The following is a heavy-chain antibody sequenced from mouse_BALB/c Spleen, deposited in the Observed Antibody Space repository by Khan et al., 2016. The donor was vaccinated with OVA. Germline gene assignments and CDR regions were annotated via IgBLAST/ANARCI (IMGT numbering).Heavy chain of an antibody. CDR1: GYTFSSYW. J-gene: IGHJ2*01. CDR3: ARGYFCDD. CDR2: ILPGTGSA. V-gene: IGHV1-9*01. D-gene: IGHD1-1*01. Sequence: VQLQESGAELMKPGASVKISCKATGYTFSSYWIEWVKQRPGHGLEWIGEILPGTGSANYNEKFKGKAPFTADTSSKTAPMHLSSLTSEDAAVYYCARGYFCDDWGRGTTLTVSS.